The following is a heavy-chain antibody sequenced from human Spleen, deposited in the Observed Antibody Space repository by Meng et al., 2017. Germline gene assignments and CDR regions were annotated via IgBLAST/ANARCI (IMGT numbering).Heavy chain of an antibody. CDR2: KWFDGINI. D-gene: IGHD3-10*01. J-gene: IGHJ3*01. Sequence: GESLKISCAASGFTFSSYGMHWVRPAPGKGLEWVAVKWFDGINIYSRDSVKGRFTISRDNSKNTVTLQMNSLRGEDTAMYYCAREPYGSGMKIAFDLWGQGTMVTVSS. V-gene: IGHV3-33*08. CDR3: AREPYGSGMKIAFDL. CDR1: GFTFSSYG.